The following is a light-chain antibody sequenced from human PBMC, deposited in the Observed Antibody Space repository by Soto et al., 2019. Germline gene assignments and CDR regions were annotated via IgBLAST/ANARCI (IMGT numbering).Light chain of an antibody. J-gene: IGKJ1*01. CDR3: QQYGSSPRT. Sequence: EIVLTQSPGTLSLSPGERATLSCRASQNIGGYLAWYQQKPGQAPRLLIYDTSNRATGIPDRFSGSGSGTDFSLTISSLEPGDLAVYYCQQYGSSPRTFGQGTKVEIK. CDR1: QNIGGY. CDR2: DTS. V-gene: IGKV3-20*01.